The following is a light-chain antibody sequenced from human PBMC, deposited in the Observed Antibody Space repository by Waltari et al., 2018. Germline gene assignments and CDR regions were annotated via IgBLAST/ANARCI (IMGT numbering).Light chain of an antibody. CDR2: EIS. CDR3: MQTAQPPYS. Sequence: IVLTQTPLSLSVTPGQPASISCKSSQSLMHGDGRTYFYWFLQKSGQPPQLLTYEISTRGSGVPDRFSGSGSVTDFTLKISRVEAEDVGVYYCMQTAQPPYSFGQGTKLEIK. V-gene: IGKV2D-29*01. J-gene: IGKJ2*01. CDR1: QSLMHGDGRTY.